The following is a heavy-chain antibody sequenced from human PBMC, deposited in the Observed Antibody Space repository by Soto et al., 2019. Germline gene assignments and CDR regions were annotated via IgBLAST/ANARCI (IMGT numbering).Heavy chain of an antibody. CDR2: INHSGST. Sequence: SETLSLTCAVYGGSFSGYYWSWIRQPPGKGLEWIGEINHSGSTNYNPSLKSRVTISVDTSKNQFSLKLSSVTAADTAVYYCAVGDYYYYYYGMAVWGKGPTVTVSS. CDR3: AVGDYYYYYYGMAV. CDR1: GGSFSGYY. V-gene: IGHV4-34*01. D-gene: IGHD4-17*01. J-gene: IGHJ6*04.